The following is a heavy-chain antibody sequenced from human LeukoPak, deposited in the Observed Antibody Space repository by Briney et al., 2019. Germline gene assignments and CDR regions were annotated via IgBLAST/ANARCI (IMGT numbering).Heavy chain of an antibody. J-gene: IGHJ3*02. V-gene: IGHV4-30-2*01. Sequence: SETLSLTCTVSGGSISSGGYYWSWIRQPPGKGLEWIGYIYHSGSTYYNPSLKSRVTISVDRSKNQFSLKLSSVTAADTAVYYCARAREGSLDAFDIWGQGTMVTVSS. CDR1: GGSISSGGYY. D-gene: IGHD3-10*01. CDR3: ARAREGSLDAFDI. CDR2: IYHSGST.